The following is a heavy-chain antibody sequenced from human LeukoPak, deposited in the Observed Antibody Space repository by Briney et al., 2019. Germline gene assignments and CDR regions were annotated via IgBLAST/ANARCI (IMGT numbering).Heavy chain of an antibody. CDR2: IYYSGST. J-gene: IGHJ4*02. CDR3: ARFNGYVYYFDY. D-gene: IGHD5-12*01. Sequence: PSETLSLTCTVSGGSISSYYWGWIRQPPGKGLEWIGYIYYSGSTNYNPSLKSRVTISVGTSKNRFSLKLSSVTAADTAVYYCARFNGYVYYFDYWGQGTLVTVSS. V-gene: IGHV4-59*01. CDR1: GGSISSYY.